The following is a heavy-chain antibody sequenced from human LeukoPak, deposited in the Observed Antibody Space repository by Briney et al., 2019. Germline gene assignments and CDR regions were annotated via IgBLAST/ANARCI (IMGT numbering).Heavy chain of an antibody. CDR1: GFTFDNYL. D-gene: IGHD6-13*01. CDR3: ARDRESNWFPYLDS. CDR2: IKEDGRAK. V-gene: IGHV3-7*04. Sequence: PGGSLRLSCAASGFTFDNYLMSWVRQIPGKGLEWVANIKEDGRAKYYVGSVRGRFIISRDNAKNALYLQMDSLRAEDTAVYYCARDRESNWFPYLDSWGRGTLVTVSS. J-gene: IGHJ4*02.